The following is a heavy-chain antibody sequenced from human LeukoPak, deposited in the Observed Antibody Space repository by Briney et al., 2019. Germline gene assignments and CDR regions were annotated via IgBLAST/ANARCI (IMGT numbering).Heavy chain of an antibody. V-gene: IGHV3-11*01. CDR2: ISSSGSTI. CDR1: GLTFSDYY. D-gene: IGHD2-2*01. Sequence: GGSLRLSCAASGLTFSDYYMSWIRQAPGKGLEWVSYISSSGSTIYYADSVKGRFTISRDNAKNSLYLQMNSLRAEDTAVYYCARGYCSSTSCYLFDYWGQGTLVTVSS. J-gene: IGHJ4*02. CDR3: ARGYCSSTSCYLFDY.